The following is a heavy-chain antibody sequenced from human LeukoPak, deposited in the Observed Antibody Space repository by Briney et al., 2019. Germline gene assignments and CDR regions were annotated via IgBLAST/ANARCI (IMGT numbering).Heavy chain of an antibody. CDR1: GFPFSNFG. Sequence: GGSLRLSCAASGFPFSNFGMYWVRQAPDKGLEWVANIKQDGSEKYYVDSVKGRFTISRDNAKNSLYLQMNSLRAEDTAVYYCARDQSYSYGYLYYYYYMDVWGKGTTVTVSS. CDR2: IKQDGSEK. J-gene: IGHJ6*03. D-gene: IGHD5-18*01. CDR3: ARDQSYSYGYLYYYYYMDV. V-gene: IGHV3-7*01.